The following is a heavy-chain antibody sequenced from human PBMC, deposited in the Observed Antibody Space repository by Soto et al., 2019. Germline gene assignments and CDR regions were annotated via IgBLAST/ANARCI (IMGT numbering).Heavy chain of an antibody. CDR3: AKYRRIGIAAAGHYFDY. CDR1: GFTFSSYA. V-gene: IGHV3-23*01. J-gene: IGHJ4*02. Sequence: SLRLSCAASGFTFSSYAMSWVRQAPGKGLEWVSAISGSGGSTYYADSVKGRFTISRDNSKNTLYLQMNSLRAEDTAVYYCAKYRRIGIAAAGHYFDYWGQGTLVTVSS. CDR2: ISGSGGST. D-gene: IGHD6-13*01.